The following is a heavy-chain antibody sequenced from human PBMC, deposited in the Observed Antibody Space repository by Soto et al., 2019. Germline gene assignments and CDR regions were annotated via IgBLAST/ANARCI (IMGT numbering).Heavy chain of an antibody. CDR3: ARTERRGSSGWYHGMDV. D-gene: IGHD6-19*01. CDR2: IYSGGST. V-gene: IGHV3-53*02. J-gene: IGHJ6*02. Sequence: EVQLVETGGGLIQPGGSLRLSCAASGFTVSSNYMSWVRQAPGKGLEWVSVIYSGGSTYYADSVKGRFTISRDNSKNTLYLQMNSLRAEDTAVYYCARTERRGSSGWYHGMDVWGQGTTVTVSS. CDR1: GFTVSSNY.